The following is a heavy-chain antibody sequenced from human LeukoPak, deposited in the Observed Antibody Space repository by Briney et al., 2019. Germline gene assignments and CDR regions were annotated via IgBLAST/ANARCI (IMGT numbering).Heavy chain of an antibody. J-gene: IGHJ4*02. Sequence: GESLRLSCAASGFTFSSYSMNWVRQAPGKGLEWVSSISSSSSYIYYADSVKGRFTISRDNAKNSLYLQMNSLRAEDTAVYYCARGKVATIFFDYWGQGTLVTVSS. V-gene: IGHV3-21*01. D-gene: IGHD5-12*01. CDR1: GFTFSSYS. CDR2: ISSSSSYI. CDR3: ARGKVATIFFDY.